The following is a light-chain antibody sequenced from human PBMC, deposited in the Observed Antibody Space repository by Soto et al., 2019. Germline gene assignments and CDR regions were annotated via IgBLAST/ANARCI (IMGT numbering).Light chain of an antibody. CDR2: GNS. Sequence: QAVVTQPPSVSGAPGQRVTISCTGSSSNIGAGYGVHWYQQLPGAAPKLLIYGNSNRPSGVPDRFSGSKSGNTASLTVSGLQAADEADYFCKSYAGSNTYVFGSGTKVTVL. J-gene: IGLJ1*01. CDR1: SSNIGAGYG. V-gene: IGLV1-40*01. CDR3: KSYAGSNTYV.